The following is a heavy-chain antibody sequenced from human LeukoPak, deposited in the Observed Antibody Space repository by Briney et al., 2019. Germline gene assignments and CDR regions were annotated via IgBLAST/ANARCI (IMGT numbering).Heavy chain of an antibody. CDR2: IYTSGST. V-gene: IGHV4-4*07. CDR3: ARGSTSWHNLYDAFDI. J-gene: IGHJ3*02. Sequence: SETLSLTCTVSGGSISSYYWSWIRQPAGKGLEWIGRIYTSGSTNYNPFLKSRVTMSVDTSKNQFSLKLSSVTAADTAVYYCARGSTSWHNLYDAFDIRGQGTMVTVSS. CDR1: GGSISSYY. D-gene: IGHD2-2*01.